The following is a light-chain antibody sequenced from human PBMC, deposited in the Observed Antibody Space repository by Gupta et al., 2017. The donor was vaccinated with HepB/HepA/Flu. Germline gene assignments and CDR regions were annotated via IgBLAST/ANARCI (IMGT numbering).Light chain of an antibody. CDR2: SNN. CDR3: QSYDTRMSMI. CDR1: SSDIGAGYD. Sequence: QSVLTQPPPVSGASAPRVTVSCIGSSSDIGAGYDVHWFQQVPGTAPKLLIYSNNNRPSGVPDRFSGSRSGSTASLAITGLQAEDEAEYYCQSYDTRMSMIFGGGTKLTVL. J-gene: IGLJ2*01. V-gene: IGLV1-40*01.